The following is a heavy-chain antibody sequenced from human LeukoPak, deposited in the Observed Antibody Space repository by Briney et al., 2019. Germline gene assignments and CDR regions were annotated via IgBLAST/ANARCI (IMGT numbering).Heavy chain of an antibody. CDR3: AKSSYYDASGYYREYYFDY. J-gene: IGHJ4*02. V-gene: IGHV3-23*01. CDR2: ISGSGGST. CDR1: GFTFSSYS. D-gene: IGHD3-22*01. Sequence: GGSLRLSCAASGFTFSSYSMNWVRQAPGKGLEWVSSISGSGGSTHYADSVKGRFTISRDKTKNTLYLQMNSLRAEDTAVYYCAKSSYYDASGYYREYYFDYWGQGTLVTVSS.